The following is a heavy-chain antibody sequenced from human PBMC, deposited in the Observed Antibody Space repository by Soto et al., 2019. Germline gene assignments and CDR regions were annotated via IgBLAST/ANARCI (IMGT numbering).Heavy chain of an antibody. J-gene: IGHJ6*02. CDR1: GFTFSSYG. CDR2: ISYDGSNK. CDR3: AKVGSGFNYYDSSVHVATNGMDV. V-gene: IGHV3-30*18. Sequence: PGGSLRLSCAASGFTFSSYGMHWVRQAPGKGLKKVAVISYDGSNKYYADSVKGRFTISRDNSKNTLYLQMNSLRAEDTAVYYCAKVGSGFNYYDSSVHVATNGMDVWGQGTTVTVSS. D-gene: IGHD3-22*01.